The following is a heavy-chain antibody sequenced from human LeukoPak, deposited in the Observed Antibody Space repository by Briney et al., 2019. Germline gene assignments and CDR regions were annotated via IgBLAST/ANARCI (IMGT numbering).Heavy chain of an antibody. CDR3: TKGGGSGTKEVIDY. V-gene: IGHV3-43D*03. Sequence: GGSLRLSCAASGFNFDDYAMNWVRQAPGKGLEWVSLITFDGGYTYYADSVKGRFTISRDNSEDSLYLQMNSLRVEDTALYYCTKGGGSGTKEVIDYWGQGTLVTVSS. CDR2: ITFDGGYT. J-gene: IGHJ4*02. D-gene: IGHD3-10*01. CDR1: GFNFDDYA.